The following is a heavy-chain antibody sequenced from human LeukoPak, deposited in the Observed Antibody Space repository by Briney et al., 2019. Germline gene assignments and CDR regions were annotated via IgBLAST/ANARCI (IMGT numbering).Heavy chain of an antibody. CDR2: ISGNGGST. J-gene: IGHJ4*02. V-gene: IGHV3-23*01. Sequence: GGSLRLSCAASGFTFSSYAMSWVRQAPGKGLEWVSGISGNGGSTYYAASVKGRFTISRDNAKNSLYLQMNSLRVEDTAVYYCAKVARYYYGSETYYFFEHWGQGTPVTASS. CDR3: AKVARYYYGSETYYFFEH. CDR1: GFTFSSYA. D-gene: IGHD3-10*01.